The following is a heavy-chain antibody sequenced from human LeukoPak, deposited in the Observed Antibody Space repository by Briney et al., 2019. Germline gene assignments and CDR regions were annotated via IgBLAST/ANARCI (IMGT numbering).Heavy chain of an antibody. V-gene: IGHV4-61*01. J-gene: IGHJ4*02. CDR1: GGSVSSSSYY. CDR2: IYYSGST. Sequence: RSSETLSLTRTVSGGSVSSSSYYWSWIRQPPGKGLEWIGYIYYSGSTNYNPSLKSRVTISVDTSKNQFSLKLSSVTAAGTAVYYCARDEGSSWSFDYWGQGTLVTVSS. D-gene: IGHD6-13*01. CDR3: ARDEGSSWSFDY.